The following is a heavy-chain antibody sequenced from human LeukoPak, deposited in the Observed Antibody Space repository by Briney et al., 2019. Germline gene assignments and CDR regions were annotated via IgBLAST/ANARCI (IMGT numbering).Heavy chain of an antibody. CDR2: INPNSGGT. CDR1: GYTFTGYY. CDR3: ARGRSGSYLYYFDY. V-gene: IGHV1-2*02. D-gene: IGHD1-26*01. Sequence: GASVKVSCKASGYTFTGYYMHWVRQAPGQGLEWMGSINPNSGGTNYAQKFQGRVTMTRDMSTSTVYMELSSLRSEDTAVYYCARGRSGSYLYYFDYWGQGTLVTVSS. J-gene: IGHJ4*02.